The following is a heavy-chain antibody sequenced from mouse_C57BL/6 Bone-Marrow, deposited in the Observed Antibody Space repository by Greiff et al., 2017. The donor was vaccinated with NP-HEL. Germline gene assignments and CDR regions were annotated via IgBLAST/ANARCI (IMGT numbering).Heavy chain of an antibody. D-gene: IGHD1-1*01. V-gene: IGHV3-6*01. CDR1: GYSITSGYY. Sequence: EVKLMESGPGLVKPSQSLSLTCSVTGYSITSGYYWNWIRQFPGNKLGWMGYISYDGSNNYNPSLKNRTSIIRDTSKNQFFLKLNSVTTEDTATYYCARGDYGSSPYYFDYWGQGTTLTVSS. CDR3: ARGDYGSSPYYFDY. J-gene: IGHJ2*01. CDR2: ISYDGSN.